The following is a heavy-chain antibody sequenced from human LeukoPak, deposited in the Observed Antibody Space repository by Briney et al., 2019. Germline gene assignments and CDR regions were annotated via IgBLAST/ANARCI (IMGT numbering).Heavy chain of an antibody. J-gene: IGHJ6*02. V-gene: IGHV3-30-3*01. D-gene: IGHD5-12*01. CDR1: GFTFSSYA. Sequence: GGSLRLSCAASGFTFSSYAMHWVRQAPGKGLEWGAVISYDRSNKYYVDSVKGPFTISRDNSKNTLYLQMNSLRAEDTAVYYCARDRKVATTFYYYYGMDVWGQGTTVTVSS. CDR2: ISYDRSNK. CDR3: ARDRKVATTFYYYYGMDV.